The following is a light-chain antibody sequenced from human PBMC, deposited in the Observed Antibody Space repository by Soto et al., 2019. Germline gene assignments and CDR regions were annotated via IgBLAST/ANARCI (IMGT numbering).Light chain of an antibody. V-gene: IGKV3-11*01. CDR2: DAS. Sequence: EIVLTQSPATLSLSPGERATLSCRASQSVSTYFAWYQQKPGQAPRLLIYDASNRATGIPARFSGSGSGTDFTLTISRLEPEDFAVYYCQQRSNWPLTFGGGTKVDIK. J-gene: IGKJ4*01. CDR3: QQRSNWPLT. CDR1: QSVSTY.